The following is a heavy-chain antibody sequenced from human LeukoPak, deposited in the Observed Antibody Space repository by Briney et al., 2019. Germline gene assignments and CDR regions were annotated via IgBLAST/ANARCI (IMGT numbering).Heavy chain of an antibody. V-gene: IGHV3-30*18. D-gene: IGHD3-3*01. CDR1: GFTFSSYG. CDR3: AKPKVGYYDPYGMDV. J-gene: IGHJ6*02. CDR2: ISYDGSNK. Sequence: PGGSLRLSCAASGFTFSSYGMHWVRLAPGKGLEWVAVISYDGSNKYYADSVKGRFTISRDNSKNTLYVQMNSLRAEDTAVYYCAKPKVGYYDPYGMDVWGQGTTVTVSS.